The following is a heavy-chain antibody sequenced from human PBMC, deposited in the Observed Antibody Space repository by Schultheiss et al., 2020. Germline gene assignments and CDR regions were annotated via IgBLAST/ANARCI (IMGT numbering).Heavy chain of an antibody. CDR2: LYSGGTT. CDR3: ASLWELPGDVDY. J-gene: IGHJ4*02. V-gene: IGHV3-53*05. Sequence: GGSLRLSCAASGFTVSSNYMSWVRQPPGKGLEWVSILYSGGTTYYADSVQGRFTISRDNSKNTLYLQMSSLRAEDTAVYYCASLWELPGDVDYWGQGTLVTVSS. D-gene: IGHD1-26*01. CDR1: GFTVSSNY.